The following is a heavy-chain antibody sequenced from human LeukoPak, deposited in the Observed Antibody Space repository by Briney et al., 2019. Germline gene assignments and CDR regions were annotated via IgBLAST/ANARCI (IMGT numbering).Heavy chain of an antibody. CDR2: ISSDGTNK. D-gene: IGHD2-8*02. Sequence: SWTSLRLSSAASGFTFSGFGMHWVRQAPGKGLQWGAVISSDGTNKFYADSVGGRLTISRYNSKNTSYLQMTSLRAEGTAVYFCGTEGGARRVNTVRYEYWGESTLVTVSS. CDR3: GTEGGARRVNTVRYEY. V-gene: IGHV3-30*03. J-gene: IGHJ1*01. CDR1: GFTFSGFG.